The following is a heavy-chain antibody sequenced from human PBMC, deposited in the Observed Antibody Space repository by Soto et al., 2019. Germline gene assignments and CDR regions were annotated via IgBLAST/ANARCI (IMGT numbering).Heavy chain of an antibody. Sequence: QVQLVQSGAEVKKRGASVKVSCKAYGYTFTSYDINWVRQATGQGLEWMGWMNPNSGNTGYAQKLQGRVTMTRNTSISTAYMELSSLRSEDTAVYYFAREKTSYGMDVWGQGTTVTVSS. J-gene: IGHJ6*02. V-gene: IGHV1-8*01. CDR3: AREKTSYGMDV. CDR1: GYTFTSYD. CDR2: MNPNSGNT.